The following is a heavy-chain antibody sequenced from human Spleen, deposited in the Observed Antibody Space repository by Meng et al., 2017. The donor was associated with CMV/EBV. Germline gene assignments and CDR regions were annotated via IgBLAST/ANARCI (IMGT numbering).Heavy chain of an antibody. CDR3: ARVGDSSSSDYVMDV. Sequence: SETLSLTCTVSGGSISSSSYYWGWIRQPPGKGLEWIGSIYYSGSTYYNPSLKSRVTISVDTSKNQFSLKLSSVTAADTAVYYCARVGDSSSSDYVMDVWGQGTTVTVSS. D-gene: IGHD6-13*01. CDR2: IYYSGST. J-gene: IGHJ6*02. CDR1: GGSISSSSYY. V-gene: IGHV4-39*07.